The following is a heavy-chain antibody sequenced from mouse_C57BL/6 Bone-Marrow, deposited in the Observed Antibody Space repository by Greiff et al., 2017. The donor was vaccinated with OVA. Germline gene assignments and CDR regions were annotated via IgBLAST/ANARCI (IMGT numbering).Heavy chain of an antibody. CDR1: GYTFTDYE. D-gene: IGHD2-5*01. CDR2: IDPETGGT. Sequence: QVQLQQSGAELVRPGASVTLSCKASGYTFTDYEMHWGKQTPVHGLEWIGAIDPETGGTAYNQKFKGKAILTADKSSSTAYMELRSLTSEDSAVYYCTRSYSNYGDFDYWGQGTTLTVSS. CDR3: TRSYSNYGDFDY. J-gene: IGHJ2*01. V-gene: IGHV1-15*01.